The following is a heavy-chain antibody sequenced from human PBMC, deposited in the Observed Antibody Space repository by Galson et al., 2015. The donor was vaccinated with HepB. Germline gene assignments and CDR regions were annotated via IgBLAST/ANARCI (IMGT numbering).Heavy chain of an antibody. CDR3: ARLVWGLHGYSYGGPADY. V-gene: IGHV3-11*06. Sequence: SLRLSCAASGFLFSDYYMSWIRQAPGKGLEWVSFISTGSDYTNYADSVKGRFTISRDNARNSLYLQLNTLRAEDTAAYYCARLVWGLHGYSYGGPADYWGQGALVTVSS. CDR2: ISTGSDYT. D-gene: IGHD3-16*01. J-gene: IGHJ4*02. CDR1: GFLFSDYY.